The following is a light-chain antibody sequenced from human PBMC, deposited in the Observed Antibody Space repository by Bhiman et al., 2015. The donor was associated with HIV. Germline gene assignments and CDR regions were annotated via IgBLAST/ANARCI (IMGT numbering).Light chain of an antibody. CDR2: EDN. Sequence: NFMLTQPHSVSESPGKTVTISCTRSSDSIASNYVQWYQQRPGSSPTTVIYEDNQRPSGVPDRFSGSIDSSSNSASLTISGLKTEDEADYYCQSQRVFGGGTKLTVL. CDR1: SDSIASNY. V-gene: IGLV6-57*01. CDR3: QSQRV. J-gene: IGLJ3*02.